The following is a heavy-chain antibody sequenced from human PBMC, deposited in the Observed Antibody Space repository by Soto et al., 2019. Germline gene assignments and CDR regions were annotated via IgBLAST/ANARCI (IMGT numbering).Heavy chain of an antibody. CDR1: GFTFTTYW. CDR2: IRQDGGAQ. V-gene: IGHV3-7*03. Sequence: EVQLVESGGGLAQPGGSLRLSCVASGFTFTTYWMSWVRQAPGNGLEWVANIRQDGGAQYYVDSVKGRFTISRDNAKNSVYLQMDSLRAEDTAVYYCVRGGHGSGSYLGSYWGQGILVTVSS. D-gene: IGHD3-10*01. CDR3: VRGGHGSGSYLGSY. J-gene: IGHJ4*02.